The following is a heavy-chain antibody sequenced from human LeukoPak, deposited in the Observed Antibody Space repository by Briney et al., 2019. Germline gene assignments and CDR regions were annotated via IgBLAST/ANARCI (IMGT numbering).Heavy chain of an antibody. V-gene: IGHV3-43*01. J-gene: IGHJ4*02. CDR1: GFTFDDYT. D-gene: IGHD7-27*01. CDR3: VLNWGLDY. Sequence: GGSLRLSCAASGFTFDDYTMHWVRQAPGKGLEWVSLISWDGGSTYYADSVKGRFTISRDNSKNSLYLQMNSLGTEDTASYYCVLNWGLDYWGQGTLVTVSS. CDR2: ISWDGGST.